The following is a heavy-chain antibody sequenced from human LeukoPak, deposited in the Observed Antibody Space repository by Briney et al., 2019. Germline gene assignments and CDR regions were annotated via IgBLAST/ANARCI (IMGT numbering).Heavy chain of an antibody. Sequence: GGSLRLSCAASGFTFSSYAMSWVRQAPGKGLEWVSAISGSGGSTYYADSVKGRFTISRDSSKNTLYLQMNSLRAEDSALYFCAKGHPDAFAAWGQGTVVTVSS. J-gene: IGHJ3*01. CDR3: AKGHPDAFAA. CDR2: ISGSGGST. CDR1: GFTFSSYA. V-gene: IGHV3-23*01.